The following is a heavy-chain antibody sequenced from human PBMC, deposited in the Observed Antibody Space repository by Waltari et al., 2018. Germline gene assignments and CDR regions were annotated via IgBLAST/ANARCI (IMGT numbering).Heavy chain of an antibody. CDR3: ARGSEGSYCSGGTCYSYYYMDV. J-gene: IGHJ6*03. CDR2: ISYSGST. D-gene: IGHD2-15*01. CDR1: GGSIRNSY. Sequence: QVQLQESGPGPVKPAETLSLTCTVSGGSIRNSYCSWCRQPPGKGLEWIGYISYSGSTTYSPSLKSRVTITVDTSKKQFSLKLNFVTAADTAVYYCARGSEGSYCSGGTCYSYYYMDVWGKGTTVTVSS. V-gene: IGHV4-59*01.